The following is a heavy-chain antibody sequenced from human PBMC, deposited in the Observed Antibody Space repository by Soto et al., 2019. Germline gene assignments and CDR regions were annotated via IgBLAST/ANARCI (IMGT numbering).Heavy chain of an antibody. CDR2: IYYSGST. D-gene: IGHD3-10*01. CDR3: ATIRGGLWFGEYPNWFDP. CDR1: GGSISSSSYY. V-gene: IGHV4-39*01. Sequence: SETLSLTCTVSGGSISSSSYYWGWIRQPPGKGLEWIGSIYYSGSTYYNPSLKSRVTISVDTSKNQFSLKLSSVTAADTAVYYWATIRGGLWFGEYPNWFDPWGQGTLVTVSS. J-gene: IGHJ5*02.